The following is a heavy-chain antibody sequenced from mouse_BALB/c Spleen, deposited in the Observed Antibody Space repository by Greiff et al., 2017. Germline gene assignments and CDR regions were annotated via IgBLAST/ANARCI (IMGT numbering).Heavy chain of an antibody. D-gene: IGHD4-1*01. Sequence: EVQGVESGGGLVQPGGSRKLSCAASGFTFSSFGMHWVRQAPEKGLEWVAYISSGSSTIYYADTVKGRFTISRDNPKNTLFLQMTSLRSEDTAMYYCARGGTGTYFDYWGQGTTLTVSS. CDR1: GFTFSSFG. J-gene: IGHJ2*01. V-gene: IGHV5-17*02. CDR3: ARGGTGTYFDY. CDR2: ISSGSSTI.